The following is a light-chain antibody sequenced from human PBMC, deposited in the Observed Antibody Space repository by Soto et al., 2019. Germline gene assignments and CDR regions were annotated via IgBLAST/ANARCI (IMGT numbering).Light chain of an antibody. CDR3: QHYVNWPLT. J-gene: IGKJ4*01. CDR1: QGIGDT. CDR2: DTS. V-gene: IGKV3-15*01. Sequence: EIVMTQPPATLSVSPGEGATLSCRASQGIGDTLAWYQQKPGQTPRFLMYDTSIRATGVPARFSGSRSGAEFTLTISSLQSEDFAVYYCQHYVNWPLTFGGGTKVDIK.